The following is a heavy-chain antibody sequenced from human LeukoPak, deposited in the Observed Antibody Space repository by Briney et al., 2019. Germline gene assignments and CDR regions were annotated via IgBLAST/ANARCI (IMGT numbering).Heavy chain of an antibody. CDR2: ISGSGGST. CDR1: GFTFSSYA. D-gene: IGHD1-26*01. V-gene: IGHV3-23*01. J-gene: IGHJ4*02. CDR3: AKDSHIVGATSFDY. Sequence: GGSLRLSCAASGFTFSSYAMSWVRQAPGKGLEWVSAISGSGGSTYYADSVKGRFTISRDNAKNSLYLQMNSLRAEDTAVYYCAKDSHIVGATSFDYWGQGTLVTVSS.